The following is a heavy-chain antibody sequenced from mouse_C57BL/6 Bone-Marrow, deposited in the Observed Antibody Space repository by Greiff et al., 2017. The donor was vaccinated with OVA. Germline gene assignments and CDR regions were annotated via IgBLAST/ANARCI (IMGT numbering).Heavy chain of an antibody. CDR3: ALNYYGSSEGFAY. Sequence: QVQLQQPGAELVKPGASVKLSCKASGYTFTSYWMHWVKQRPGQGLEWIGMIHPNSGSTNYNEKFKSKATLTVDKSSSTAYMQLSSLTSEDSAVYYCALNYYGSSEGFAYWGQGTLVTVSA. D-gene: IGHD1-1*01. V-gene: IGHV1-64*01. CDR1: GYTFTSYW. J-gene: IGHJ3*01. CDR2: IHPNSGST.